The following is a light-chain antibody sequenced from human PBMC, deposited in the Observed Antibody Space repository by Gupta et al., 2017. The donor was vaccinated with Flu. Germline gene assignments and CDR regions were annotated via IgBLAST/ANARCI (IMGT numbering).Light chain of an antibody. V-gene: IGLV2-14*01. CDR1: SSDVGRSDS. Sequence: QSALTQPASVSGSPGQSITISCTGTSSDVGRSDSVSWYQQHPGKAPKLLIYDVSSRPSGVPSRFSGSKSGNTASLTIPGLQAEDEADYYCSSYTSISTFYVFGTGTKVTVL. CDR3: SSYTSISTFYV. J-gene: IGLJ1*01. CDR2: DVS.